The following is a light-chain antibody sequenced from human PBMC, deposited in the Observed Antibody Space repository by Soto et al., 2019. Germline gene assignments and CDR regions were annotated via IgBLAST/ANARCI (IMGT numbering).Light chain of an antibody. J-gene: IGKJ1*01. Sequence: EVVMTQSPATLSVSPGERATLSCRASQNVHSNIAWYQQKPGQAPSLLISYASTRATGIPARFSGSGSGTDFTLTISRLEPEDFAVYYCQQYGSSPRTFGQGTKVEIK. CDR3: QQYGSSPRT. CDR2: YAS. V-gene: IGKV3-20*01. CDR1: QNVHSN.